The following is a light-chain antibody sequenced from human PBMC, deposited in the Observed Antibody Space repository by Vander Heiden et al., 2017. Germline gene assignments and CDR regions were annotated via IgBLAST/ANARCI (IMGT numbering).Light chain of an antibody. CDR1: NIGSKD. CDR2: DDT. CDR3: QVWNSSTDHPV. V-gene: IGLV3-21*02. J-gene: IGLJ2*01. Sequence: SYVLTQPPSVSVAPGQTGRITCGGNNIGSKDVHWSQQKPGQAPVLVAYDDTDRPSGIPERFSGSNSENTATLTISRVEAGDEADYYCQVWNSSTDHPVFGGGTKLTVL.